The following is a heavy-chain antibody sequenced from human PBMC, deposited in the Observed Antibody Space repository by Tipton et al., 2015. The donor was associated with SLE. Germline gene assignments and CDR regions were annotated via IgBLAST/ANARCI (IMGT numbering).Heavy chain of an antibody. CDR2: LSYSGST. CDR3: ARDSSGGYNWFDP. D-gene: IGHD3-22*01. V-gene: IGHV4-59*01. CDR1: GGSISSYY. J-gene: IGHJ5*02. Sequence: LRLSCTVSGGSISSYYWSWIRQPPGKGLEWIGSLSYSGSTYYNPSLKSRVTISVDTSKNQFSLKLSSVTAADTAVYYCARDSSGGYNWFDPWGQGTLVTVSS.